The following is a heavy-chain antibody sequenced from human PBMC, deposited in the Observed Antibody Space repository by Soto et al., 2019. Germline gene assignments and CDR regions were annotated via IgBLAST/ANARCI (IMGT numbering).Heavy chain of an antibody. CDR2: ISSAVSSAARTI. Sequence: PGGSLRLSCVASGFTFTDYYMSWIRQAPGKGLEWLSYISSAVSSAARTIPYADSVKGRFTISRDNAKNSLYLQMNSLRAEDTAVYYCARDTSGSTDYWGQGTLVTVSS. D-gene: IGHD6-13*01. J-gene: IGHJ4*02. V-gene: IGHV3-11*01. CDR1: GFTFTDYY. CDR3: ARDTSGSTDY.